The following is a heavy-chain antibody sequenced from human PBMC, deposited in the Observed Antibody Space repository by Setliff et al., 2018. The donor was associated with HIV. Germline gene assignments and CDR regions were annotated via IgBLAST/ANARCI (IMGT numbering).Heavy chain of an antibody. CDR2: IYYSGST. V-gene: IGHV4-59*01. J-gene: IGHJ5*02. D-gene: IGHD6-6*01. CDR1: GGSISSYY. CDR3: ARAHIGITARWSGWFDP. Sequence: SETLSLTCTVSGGSISSYYWSWIRQPPGKGLEWIGYIYYSGSTNYNPSLKSRVTISVDTSKNQFSLKLSSVTAADTAVYYCARAHIGITARWSGWFDPWGQGTLVTVSS.